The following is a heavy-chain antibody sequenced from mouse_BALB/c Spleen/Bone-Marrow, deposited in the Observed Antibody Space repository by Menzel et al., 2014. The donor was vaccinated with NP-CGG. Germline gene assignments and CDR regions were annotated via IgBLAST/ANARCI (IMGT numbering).Heavy chain of an antibody. CDR1: GFSLTSYG. Sequence: QVQLKESGPGLVAPSQSLFITCTVSGFSLTSYGVHWVRQPPGKGLEWLGVIWAGGSTNYNSALMSRLSISKDNSKSQVFLKMNSLQTDDTAMYYCARALDSSGYGFAYWGQGTLVTVSA. CDR3: ARALDSSGYGFAY. V-gene: IGHV2-9*02. J-gene: IGHJ3*01. CDR2: IWAGGST. D-gene: IGHD3-2*01.